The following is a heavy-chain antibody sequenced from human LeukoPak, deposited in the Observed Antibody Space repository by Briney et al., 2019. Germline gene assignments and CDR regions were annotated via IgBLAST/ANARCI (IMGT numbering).Heavy chain of an antibody. D-gene: IGHD3-22*01. CDR3: ARGTYDSSGYYSGEIDY. V-gene: IGHV1-2*06. J-gene: IGHJ4*02. CDR2: INPNSGGT. Sequence: ASVKVSCKASGYTFTGYYMHWVRQAPGQGLEWMGRINPNSGGTNYAQKFQGRVTMTRGTSISTAYMELSRLRSDDTAVYYCARGTYDSSGYYSGEIDYWGQGTLVTVSS. CDR1: GYTFTGYY.